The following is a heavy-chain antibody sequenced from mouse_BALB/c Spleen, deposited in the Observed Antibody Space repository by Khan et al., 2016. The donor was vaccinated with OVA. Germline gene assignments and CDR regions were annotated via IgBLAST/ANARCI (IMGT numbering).Heavy chain of an antibody. Sequence: EVKLLESGPGLVKPSQSLSLTCTVTGYSITSDYAWNWIRQFPGNKLEWLGFISYSGNTSYNPSLKSRISITRDTSKNQFFLQLNSVTTEDTATYYCARICGGDFDYWGQGTTLTVSS. CDR1: GYSITSDYA. J-gene: IGHJ2*01. V-gene: IGHV3-2*02. CDR3: ARICGGDFDY. CDR2: ISYSGNT.